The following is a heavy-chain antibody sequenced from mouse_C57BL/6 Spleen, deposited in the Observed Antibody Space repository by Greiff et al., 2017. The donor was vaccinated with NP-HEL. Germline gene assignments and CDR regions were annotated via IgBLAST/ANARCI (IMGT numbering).Heavy chain of an antibody. CDR3: ARFLTVVDYWYFDV. J-gene: IGHJ1*03. V-gene: IGHV1-81*01. D-gene: IGHD1-1*01. CDR1: GYTFTSYG. Sequence: QVQLQQSGAELARPGASVKLSCKASGYTFTSYGISWVKQRTGQGLEWIGEIYPRSGNTYYTEKFKGKATLTADKSSSTAYMELRGLTSEDSAVYFCARFLTVVDYWYFDVWGTGATVTVAS. CDR2: IYPRSGNT.